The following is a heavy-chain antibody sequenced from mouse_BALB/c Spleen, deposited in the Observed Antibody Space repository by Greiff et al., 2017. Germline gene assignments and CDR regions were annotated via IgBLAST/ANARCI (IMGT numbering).Heavy chain of an antibody. Sequence: VQLQQSGPELVKPGASVKISCKASGYAFSSSWMNWVKQRPGQGLEWIGRIYPGDGDTNYNGKFKGKATLTADKSSSTAYMQLSSLTSVDSAVYFCASRAEFYYDYDWFAYWGQGTLVTVSA. CDR3: ASRAEFYYDYDWFAY. J-gene: IGHJ3*01. D-gene: IGHD2-4*01. CDR2: IYPGDGDT. CDR1: GYAFSSSW. V-gene: IGHV1-82*01.